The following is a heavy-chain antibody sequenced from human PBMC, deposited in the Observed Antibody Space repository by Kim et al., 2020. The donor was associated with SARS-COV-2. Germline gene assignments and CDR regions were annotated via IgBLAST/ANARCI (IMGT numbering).Heavy chain of an antibody. CDR3: ARGAIVVVVAATPDYYYYGMDV. V-gene: IGHV1-69*06. Sequence: SVKVSCKASGGTFSSYAISWVRQAPGQGLEWMGGIIPIFGTANYAQKFQGRVTITADKSTSTAYMELSSLRSEDTAVYYCARGAIVVVVAATPDYYYYGMDVWGQGTTVTVSS. J-gene: IGHJ6*02. D-gene: IGHD2-15*01. CDR1: GGTFSSYA. CDR2: IIPIFGTA.